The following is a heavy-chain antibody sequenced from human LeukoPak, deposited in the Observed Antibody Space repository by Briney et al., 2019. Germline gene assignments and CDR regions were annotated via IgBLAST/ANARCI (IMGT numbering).Heavy chain of an antibody. Sequence: SETLSLTCTVSGGSISTYYWSWIRQPPGKGLEWIGYIYYSGITNYNPSLRSRVTISVDTSKNQFSLKLSSVTAADTAVYYCASHSTTWHTSFDHWGQGTLATVSS. J-gene: IGHJ4*02. D-gene: IGHD6-13*01. V-gene: IGHV4-59*08. CDR1: GGSISTYY. CDR3: ASHSTTWHTSFDH. CDR2: IYYSGIT.